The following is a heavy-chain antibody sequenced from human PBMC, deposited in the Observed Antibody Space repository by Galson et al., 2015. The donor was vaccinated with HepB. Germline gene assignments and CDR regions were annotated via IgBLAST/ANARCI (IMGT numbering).Heavy chain of an antibody. Sequence: SVKVSCKASGGTFSSYAISWVRQAPGQGLEWMGRIIPILGIANYAQKFQGRVTITADKSTSTAYMELSSLRSEDTAVYYCAREEGEWERSPRWYFDLWGRGTLVTVSS. CDR2: IIPILGIA. V-gene: IGHV1-69*04. J-gene: IGHJ2*01. CDR1: GGTFSSYA. D-gene: IGHD1-26*01. CDR3: AREEGEWERSPRWYFDL.